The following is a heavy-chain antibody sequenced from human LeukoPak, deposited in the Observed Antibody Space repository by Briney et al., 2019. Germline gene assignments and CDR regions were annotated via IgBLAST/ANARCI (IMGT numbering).Heavy chain of an antibody. D-gene: IGHD2-2*01. CDR3: VRGYQLLPDAFDI. V-gene: IGHV4-59*01. J-gene: IGHJ3*02. CDR2: ISYSGST. Sequence: PSETLSLTCTVSGGSISTYSWIYIRQPPGKGLEWIGNISYSGSTNYKPSLKSRVTISLDTSKNQFSLKLSSVTAADTAVYYCVRGYQLLPDAFDIWGQGKMVSVAS. CDR1: GGSISTYS.